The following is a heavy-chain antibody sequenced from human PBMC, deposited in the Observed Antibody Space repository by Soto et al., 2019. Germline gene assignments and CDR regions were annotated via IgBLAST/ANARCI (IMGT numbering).Heavy chain of an antibody. CDR3: ARELVEHYGMDV. V-gene: IGHV3-21*01. CDR1: GFTFSSYS. J-gene: IGHJ6*02. D-gene: IGHD1-1*01. Sequence: GGSLRLSCAASGFTFSSYSMNWVRQAPGKGLEWVSSISSSSSYIYYADSVKGRFTISRDNAKNSLYLQMNSLRAEDTAVYYCARELVEHYGMDVWGQGTTVTVSS. CDR2: ISSSSSYI.